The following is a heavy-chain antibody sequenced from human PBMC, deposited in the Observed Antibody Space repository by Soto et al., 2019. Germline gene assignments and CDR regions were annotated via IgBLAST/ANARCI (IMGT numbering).Heavy chain of an antibody. CDR1: GYTFTSYA. J-gene: IGHJ6*02. V-gene: IGHV7-4-1*01. CDR2: INTNTGNP. Sequence: GASVKVSCKASGYTFTSYAMNWVRQAPGQGLEWMGWINTNTGNPTYAQGFTGRFVFSLDTSVSTAYLQICSLKAEDTAVYYCARDTYYDILTGYLVPYYYYVMDVWGQGTTVPVSS. D-gene: IGHD3-9*01. CDR3: ARDTYYDILTGYLVPYYYYVMDV.